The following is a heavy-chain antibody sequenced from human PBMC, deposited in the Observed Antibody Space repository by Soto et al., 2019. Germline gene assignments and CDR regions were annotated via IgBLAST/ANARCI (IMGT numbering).Heavy chain of an antibody. CDR2: IYHSGGT. Sequence: KSSETLSLTCAVSGGSISSSNWCSWVRQPPGKGLEWIGEIYHSGGTNYNPSLKSRVTISVDKSKNQFSLKLSSVTAADTAVYYCARGSHEEHEHSSSVGVDWFDPWGQGTLVTVSS. CDR1: GGSISSSNW. V-gene: IGHV4-4*02. CDR3: ARGSHEEHEHSSSVGVDWFDP. D-gene: IGHD6-6*01. J-gene: IGHJ5*02.